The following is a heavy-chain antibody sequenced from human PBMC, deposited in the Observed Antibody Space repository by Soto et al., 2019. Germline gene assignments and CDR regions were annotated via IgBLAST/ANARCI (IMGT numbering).Heavy chain of an antibody. D-gene: IGHD6-19*01. Sequence: QVQLVQSAAEVKKPGSSVKVSCKASGGTFSRYNIGWVRQAPGQGLEWMGRLSGLFGVPNYARKFQGRGTITGDKSTSTAYMELSSLTSEDRAVYYCGQDRSGWYSFDYWGQGTRVTVSS. CDR3: GQDRSGWYSFDY. V-gene: IGHV1-69*02. J-gene: IGHJ4*02. CDR1: GGTFSRYN. CDR2: LSGLFGVP.